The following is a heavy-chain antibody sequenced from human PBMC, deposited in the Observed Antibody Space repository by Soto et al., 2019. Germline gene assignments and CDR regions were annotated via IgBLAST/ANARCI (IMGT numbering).Heavy chain of an antibody. CDR1: GYTFTSYG. Sequence: ASVKVSCKAAGYTFTSYGISWLRQAPGQGLEWMGWISAYNGNTNYAQKLQGRVTMTTDTSTSTAYMELRSLRSDDTAVYYCASGGWIQLWYGMDVWGQGTTVTVSS. CDR3: ASGGWIQLWYGMDV. V-gene: IGHV1-18*01. J-gene: IGHJ6*02. CDR2: ISAYNGNT. D-gene: IGHD5-18*01.